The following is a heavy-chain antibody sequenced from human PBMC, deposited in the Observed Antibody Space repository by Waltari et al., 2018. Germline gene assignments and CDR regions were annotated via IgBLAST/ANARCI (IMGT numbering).Heavy chain of an antibody. CDR1: GFSLSTSGVG. V-gene: IGHV2-5*01. J-gene: IGHJ4*02. Sequence: QITLKESGPTLVKPTQTLTLTCTFSGFSLSTSGVGVGWIRQPPGKALEWRALIYWNDDKRYSPPLKSRLTITKDTSKNQVVLTMTNMDPVDTATYYCAHSVDGGYEECLFDYWGQGTLVTVSS. CDR3: AHSVDGGYEECLFDY. D-gene: IGHD5-12*01. CDR2: IYWNDDK.